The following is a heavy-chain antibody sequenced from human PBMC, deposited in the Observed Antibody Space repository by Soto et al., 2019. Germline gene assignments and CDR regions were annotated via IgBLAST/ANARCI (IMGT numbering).Heavy chain of an antibody. CDR2: ISAYNGNT. D-gene: IGHD3-3*01. Sequence: GASVKVSCKASGYTFTSYGISWVRQAPGQGLEWMGWISAYNGNTNYAQTLQGRVTVTTDTSTSTAYMELRSLRPDDTAVYYCARRAGWSYDFWSGYDNYYYGMDVWGQGTTVTVSS. CDR1: GYTFTSYG. J-gene: IGHJ6*02. V-gene: IGHV1-18*04. CDR3: ARRAGWSYDFWSGYDNYYYGMDV.